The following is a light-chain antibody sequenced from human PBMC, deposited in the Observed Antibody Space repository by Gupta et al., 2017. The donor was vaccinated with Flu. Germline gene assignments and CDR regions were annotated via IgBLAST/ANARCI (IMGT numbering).Light chain of an antibody. J-gene: IGKJ4*01. CDR3: QEANSFPLT. Sequence: GDRVTITCRASQDIGSWLAWYQQKPGQAPKLLIYSASSLQSGVPSRFSGGGYGTDFTLTISTLQPEDFATYYCQEANSFPLTFGGGTKVDI. CDR2: SAS. V-gene: IGKV1-12*01. CDR1: QDIGSW.